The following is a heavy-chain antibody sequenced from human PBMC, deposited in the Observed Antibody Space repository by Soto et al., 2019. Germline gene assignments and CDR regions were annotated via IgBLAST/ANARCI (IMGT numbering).Heavy chain of an antibody. CDR2: INAGNGNT. V-gene: IGHV1-3*01. Sequence: GGSLRLSCAASGYTFTSYAMHWVRQAPGQRLEWMGWINAGNGNTKYSQKFQGRVTITRDTSASTAYMELSSLRSEDTAVYYCARERRISMDWFDPWGQGTLVTVSS. CDR3: ARERRISMDWFDP. D-gene: IGHD3-10*01. CDR1: GYTFTSYA. J-gene: IGHJ5*02.